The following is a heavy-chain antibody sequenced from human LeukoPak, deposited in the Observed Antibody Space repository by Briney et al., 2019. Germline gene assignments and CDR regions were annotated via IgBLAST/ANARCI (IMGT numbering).Heavy chain of an antibody. D-gene: IGHD3-16*01. CDR2: ISSSSVI. J-gene: IGHJ6*03. V-gene: IGHV3-48*04. Sequence: GGSLRPSCVASRFTFKTYSMIWVRQAPRKGLEWISYISSSSVIHYADSVKGRFTISRDNAKGSLYLQMNRLRVEDSAVYYCATAPQGGNDYMDVWGKGATVTVS. CDR1: RFTFKTYS. CDR3: ATAPQGGNDYMDV.